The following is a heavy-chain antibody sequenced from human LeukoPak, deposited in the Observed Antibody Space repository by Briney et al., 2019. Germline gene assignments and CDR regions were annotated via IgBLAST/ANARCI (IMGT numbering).Heavy chain of an antibody. CDR2: IYTSGST. V-gene: IGHV4-61*02. D-gene: IGHD2-2*01. J-gene: IGHJ5*02. Sequence: SETLSLTCTVSGGSITNSGYHWSWIRQTAGKGLEWIGRIYTSGSTNYNPSLKSRVTVSVDTSKNQFSLKLSSVTAADTAVYYCARWVDCSSTSCPANWFDPWGQGTLVTVSS. CDR3: ARWVDCSSTSCPANWFDP. CDR1: GGSITNSGYH.